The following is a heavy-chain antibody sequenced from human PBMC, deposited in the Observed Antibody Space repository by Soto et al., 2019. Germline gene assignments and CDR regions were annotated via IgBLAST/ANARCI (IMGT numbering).Heavy chain of an antibody. CDR2: IFYLGSS. D-gene: IGHD3-3*02. J-gene: IGHJ5*02. CDR1: GDSIISSDFY. Sequence: ETLSLTCTVSGDSIISSDFYWGWVRQPPGKGLEWIGSIFYLGSSYYNPSLKSRVTMSVDTSKNQFSLRLRSVTAADTALYFCARHSLALRKNNWFDPWGQGIMVTVSS. CDR3: ARHSLALRKNNWFDP. V-gene: IGHV4-39*01.